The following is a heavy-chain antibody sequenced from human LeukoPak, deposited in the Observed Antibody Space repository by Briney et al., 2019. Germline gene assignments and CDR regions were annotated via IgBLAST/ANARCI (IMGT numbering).Heavy chain of an antibody. Sequence: GESLKISFKGSGFRFTSYWIGWVRPMPGKGLEWMGIIYPGDSDTRYSPSFRGQVTISADKSISTAYLQWRRLKASDTAMYYCAKIAGSHAFDIWGQGTMVTVSS. J-gene: IGHJ3*02. D-gene: IGHD1-1*01. CDR3: AKIAGSHAFDI. CDR1: GFRFTSYW. V-gene: IGHV5-51*01. CDR2: IYPGDSDT.